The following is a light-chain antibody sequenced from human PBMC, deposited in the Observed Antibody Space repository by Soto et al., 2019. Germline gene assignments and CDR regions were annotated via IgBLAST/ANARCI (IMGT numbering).Light chain of an antibody. Sequence: DIQMTQSPSSLSASVGDRVTITCQASQDTSNYLNWYQQKPGKAPKLLIYDASNLETGVPSRFSGSGSGTDFTFTISSLQPEDIATYYCQQYDNLYTFGQGTKVDIK. J-gene: IGKJ2*01. CDR2: DAS. V-gene: IGKV1-33*01. CDR1: QDTSNY. CDR3: QQYDNLYT.